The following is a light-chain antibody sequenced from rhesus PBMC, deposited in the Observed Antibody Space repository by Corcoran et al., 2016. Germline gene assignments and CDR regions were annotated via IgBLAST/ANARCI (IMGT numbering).Light chain of an antibody. J-gene: IGKJ2*01. CDR1: QGISDS. V-gene: IGKV1-36*02. CDR2: ASS. CDR3: LQGYTTPYS. Sequence: DIQMTQSPSSLSASVGDRVTITCRASQGISDSLSWLQQKPGKAPKLLIYASSSLESVAPSRFRGSGSGTEFTITSSSLQPECFAAYYCLQGYTTPYSFGQGTKVEIK.